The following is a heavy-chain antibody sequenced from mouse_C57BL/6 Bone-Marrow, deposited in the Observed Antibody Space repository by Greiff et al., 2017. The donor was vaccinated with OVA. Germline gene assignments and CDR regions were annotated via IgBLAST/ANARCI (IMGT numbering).Heavy chain of an antibody. J-gene: IGHJ2*01. CDR3: ARGGFYYGSSPFDY. D-gene: IGHD1-1*01. Sequence: VQLQHSGPELVKPGASVKISCKASGYAFSSSWMNWVKQRPGKGLEWIGRIYPGDGDTNYNGKFKGKATLTADKSSSTAYMQLSSLTSEDSAVYFCARGGFYYGSSPFDYWGQGTTLTVSS. CDR1: GYAFSSSW. CDR2: IYPGDGDT. V-gene: IGHV1-82*01.